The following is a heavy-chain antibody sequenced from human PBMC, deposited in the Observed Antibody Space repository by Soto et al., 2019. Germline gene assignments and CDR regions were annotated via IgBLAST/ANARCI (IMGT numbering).Heavy chain of an antibody. CDR1: GFTFSSYA. CDR3: AKGSSGSTGGAFDI. J-gene: IGHJ3*02. D-gene: IGHD3-22*01. CDR2: ISGSGGRT. Sequence: EVQLLESGGGLVQPGGSLRLSCAASGFTFSSYAMSWVRQAPGKGLEWVSAISGSGGRTYYADSVKGRFTISRDNSKNTLYVQMNSLRGEDTAVYYCAKGSSGSTGGAFDIWGQGTMVTVSS. V-gene: IGHV3-23*01.